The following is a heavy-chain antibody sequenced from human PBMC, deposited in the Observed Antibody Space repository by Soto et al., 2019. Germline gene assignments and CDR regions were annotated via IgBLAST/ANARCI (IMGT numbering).Heavy chain of an antibody. CDR1: GFTLSSYG. D-gene: IGHD3-10*01. J-gene: IGHJ4*02. CDR2: ISYDGSNK. V-gene: IGHV3-30*18. CDR3: AKGSLRSGVRTRYYFDY. Sequence: GGSLRLSCAASGFTLSSYGMHWVRQAPGKGLEWVAVISYDGSNKYYADSVKGRFTISRDNSKNTLYLQMNSLRAEDTAVYYCAKGSLRSGVRTRYYFDYWGQGTLVTVSS.